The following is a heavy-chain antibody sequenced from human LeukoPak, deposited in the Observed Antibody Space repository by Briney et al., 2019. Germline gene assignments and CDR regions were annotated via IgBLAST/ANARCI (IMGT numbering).Heavy chain of an antibody. CDR3: AKDQCTRASCDGYPGH. D-gene: IGHD2-2*03. V-gene: IGHV3-30*02. Sequence: GGSLRLSCAASGFTFSSYGMHWVRQAPGKGLEWVAFIHFDGSPKYSGGSVKGRFTVSRDNSKNTLYLQMNSLRPEDTAVYYCAKDQCTRASCDGYPGHWGQGTLVTVSS. CDR2: IHFDGSPK. CDR1: GFTFSSYG. J-gene: IGHJ4*02.